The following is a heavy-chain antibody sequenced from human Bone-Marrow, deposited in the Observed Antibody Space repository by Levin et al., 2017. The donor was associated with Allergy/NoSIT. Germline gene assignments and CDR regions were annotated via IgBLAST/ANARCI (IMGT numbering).Heavy chain of an antibody. J-gene: IGHJ6*02. D-gene: IGHD6-6*01. CDR3: TRWGSSKSSAGKYYYYGMDV. Sequence: GGSLRLSCAASGFTFSGSAMHWVRQASGKGLEWVGRIRSKANSYATAYAASVKGRFTISRDDSKNTAYLQMNSLKTEDTAVYYCTRWGSSKSSAGKYYYYGMDVWGQGTTVTVSS. CDR1: GFTFSGSA. V-gene: IGHV3-73*01. CDR2: IRSKANSYAT.